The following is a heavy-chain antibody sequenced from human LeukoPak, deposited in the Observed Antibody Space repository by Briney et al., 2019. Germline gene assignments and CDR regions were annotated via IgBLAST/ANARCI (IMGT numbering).Heavy chain of an antibody. CDR3: AREGLRFLEWSSYYFDY. D-gene: IGHD3-3*01. CDR2: IKQDGSGK. V-gene: IGHV3-7*01. J-gene: IGHJ4*02. CDR1: GFTISNYW. Sequence: GGALMLSCAASGFTISNYWMSWVRPGPGKGLEGVATIKQDGSGKYYVDSGKGRFSISRDDTKNSLYLPLNSLRAEDTAVYYCAREGLRFLEWSSYYFDYWGVGTLVTVSS.